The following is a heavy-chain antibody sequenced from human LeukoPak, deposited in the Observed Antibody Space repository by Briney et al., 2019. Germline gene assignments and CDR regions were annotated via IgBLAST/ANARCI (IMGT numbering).Heavy chain of an antibody. CDR3: VRQYYDFWILDI. J-gene: IGHJ3*02. V-gene: IGHV3-21*01. CDR2: ISGSSGSI. Sequence: PGGSLRLSCAASGFTFSVYSMNWVRQAPGRGLEWVSSISGSSGSIYYADSLKGRFTISRDNANNSLFLQMGSLRAEDTAVYYCVRQYYDFWILDIWGQGTLVTVSS. D-gene: IGHD3-3*01. CDR1: GFTFSVYS.